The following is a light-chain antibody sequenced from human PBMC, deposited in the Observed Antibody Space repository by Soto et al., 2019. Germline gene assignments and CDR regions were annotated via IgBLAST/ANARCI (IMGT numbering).Light chain of an antibody. CDR1: QSLLHINGYNY. Sequence: DIVMTQSPLSLPVTPGEPASISCRSSQSLLHINGYNYLDWYLQKPGQSPQLLIYLGSNRASGVPDRFSGSGSGTDFTLKISRVEAEDFGVYYCIQTLQTPLTFGGGTKVDIK. J-gene: IGKJ4*01. CDR3: IQTLQTPLT. V-gene: IGKV2-28*01. CDR2: LGS.